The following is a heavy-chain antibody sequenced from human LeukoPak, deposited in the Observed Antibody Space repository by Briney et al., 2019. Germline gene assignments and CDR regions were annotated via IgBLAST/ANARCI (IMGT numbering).Heavy chain of an antibody. V-gene: IGHV3-53*01. CDR3: ARLDSGTFDY. CDR1: GFTVSSNY. D-gene: IGHD1-26*01. Sequence: GGSLRLSCAASGFTVSSNYMSWVRQAPGKGLEWVSVIYSGGSTYYADSVKGRFTISSDNSKNTLYLQMNSLRAEDTAVYYCARLDSGTFDYWGQGTLVTVSS. CDR2: IYSGGST. J-gene: IGHJ4*02.